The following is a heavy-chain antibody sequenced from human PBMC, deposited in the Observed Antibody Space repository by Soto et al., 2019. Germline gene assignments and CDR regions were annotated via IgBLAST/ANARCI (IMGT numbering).Heavy chain of an antibody. Sequence: GESLKISCKGSGYSFTSYWIGWVRQMPGKGLEWMGIIYPGDSDTRYSPSFQGQVTISADKSISTAYLQWSSLKASDTAMYDCARPRGYYYDSSGLDAFDIWGQGTMVTVSS. J-gene: IGHJ3*02. CDR3: ARPRGYYYDSSGLDAFDI. D-gene: IGHD3-22*01. CDR2: IYPGDSDT. CDR1: GYSFTSYW. V-gene: IGHV5-51*01.